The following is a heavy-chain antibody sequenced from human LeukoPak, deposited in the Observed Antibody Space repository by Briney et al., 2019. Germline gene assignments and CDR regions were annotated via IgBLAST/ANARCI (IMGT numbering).Heavy chain of an antibody. D-gene: IGHD6-13*01. V-gene: IGHV3-23*01. CDR3: AKQSAGSAAWYSLHYDF. Sequence: GGSLRLSCAASGFTLSSYAMTWVRRAPGRGLEWVSSVDGGGGGTYYADSVKGRFTISRDNSKDTLYLQMNGLRAEDTAVYFCAKQSAGSAAWYSLHYDFWGQGTLVTVSS. CDR1: GFTLSSYA. J-gene: IGHJ4*02. CDR2: VDGGGGGT.